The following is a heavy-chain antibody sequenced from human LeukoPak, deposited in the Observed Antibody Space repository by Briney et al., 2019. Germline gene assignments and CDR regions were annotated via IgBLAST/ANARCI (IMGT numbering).Heavy chain of an antibody. CDR2: IDPGDSET. J-gene: IGHJ3*01. CDR3: ARHYYDFWSFYNDGFDV. Sequence: GESLNISCKASGYSFTSYYIAWVRHMPGKGLEWMGIIDPGDSETRYSPSFQGQVTISIDKSITTAYLQWSSLKASDTAIYYCARHYYDFWSFYNDGFDVWGQGTMVTVSS. D-gene: IGHD3-3*01. V-gene: IGHV5-51*01. CDR1: GYSFTSYY.